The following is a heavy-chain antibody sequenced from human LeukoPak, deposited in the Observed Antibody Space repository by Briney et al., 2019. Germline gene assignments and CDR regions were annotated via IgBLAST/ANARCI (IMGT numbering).Heavy chain of an antibody. CDR2: INHSGNT. V-gene: IGHV4-34*01. CDR3: ASAKYYDFWSGYDY. D-gene: IGHD3-3*01. CDR1: GGSFSGYY. Sequence: PSETLSLTCAVYGGSFSGYYWSWIRQPPGKGLEWIGEINHSGNTNYNPSLKSRVTISVDTSKNQFSLELSSVTAADTAVYYCASAKYYDFWSGYDYWGQGTLVTVSS. J-gene: IGHJ4*02.